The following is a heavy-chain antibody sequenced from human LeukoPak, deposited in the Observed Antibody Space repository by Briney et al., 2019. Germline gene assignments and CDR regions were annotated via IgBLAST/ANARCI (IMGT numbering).Heavy chain of an antibody. Sequence: SETLSLTCTVSGGSISSSSYYWGWIRQPPGKGLEWIGSIYYSGSTYYNPSLKSRVTISVDTSKNQFSLKLSSVTAADTAVYYCARDYDYGDYAYWGQGTLVTVSS. J-gene: IGHJ4*02. CDR1: GGSISSSSYY. CDR2: IYYSGST. V-gene: IGHV4-39*07. CDR3: ARDYDYGDYAY. D-gene: IGHD4-17*01.